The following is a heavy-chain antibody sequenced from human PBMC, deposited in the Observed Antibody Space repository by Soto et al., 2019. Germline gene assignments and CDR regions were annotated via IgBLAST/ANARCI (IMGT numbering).Heavy chain of an antibody. CDR3: ARTRTIVVVVADYYFDY. CDR2: IYYSGST. Sequence: SETLSLTCTVSGGSISSGGYYWSWIRQHPGKGLEWIGYIYYSGSTYYKPSLKNRVNISVDTSKNQISMKLSSVTAEETAVNYCARTRTIVVVVADYYFDYWGQGTLVTVS. D-gene: IGHD2-15*01. CDR1: GGSISSGGYY. J-gene: IGHJ4*02. V-gene: IGHV4-31*03.